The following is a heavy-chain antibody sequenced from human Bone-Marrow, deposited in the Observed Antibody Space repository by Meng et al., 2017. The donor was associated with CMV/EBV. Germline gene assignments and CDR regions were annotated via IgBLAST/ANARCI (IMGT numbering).Heavy chain of an antibody. V-gene: IGHV4-34*01. CDR1: GGSFIGCY. J-gene: IGHJ4*02. D-gene: IGHD6-19*01. CDR2: INHSGSS. CDR3: ARGSGWYKLLYFDY. Sequence: CAVSGGSFIGCYWGWVRRPPGKGLEWIGEINHSGSSNYNPSLKSRVTISVDTSKNQFSLKLSSVTAADTAVYYCARGSGWYKLLYFDYWGQGTLVTVSS.